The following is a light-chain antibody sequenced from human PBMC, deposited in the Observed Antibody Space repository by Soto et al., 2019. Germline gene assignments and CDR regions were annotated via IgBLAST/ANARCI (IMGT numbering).Light chain of an antibody. CDR2: EGS. J-gene: IGLJ3*02. CDR3: CSYASITTWV. CDR1: SNDVGSYNL. V-gene: IGLV2-23*01. Sequence: QSALTQPASVSGSPGQSITISCTGTSNDVGSYNLVSWYQQHPGKAPKVMIYEGSKWPSGVSNRFSGSKSGNTASLTISGLQAEDEADYYCCSYASITTWVFGGGTKLTVL.